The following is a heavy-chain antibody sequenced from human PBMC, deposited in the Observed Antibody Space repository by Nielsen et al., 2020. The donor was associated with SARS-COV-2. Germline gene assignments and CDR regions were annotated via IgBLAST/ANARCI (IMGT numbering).Heavy chain of an antibody. J-gene: IGHJ6*02. D-gene: IGHD4-11*01. CDR3: ARDLTTTVNHYYYYYGMDV. CDR2: MNPNSGNT. Sequence: ASVKVSCKASGYTFTGYYMHWVRQATGQGLEWMGWMNPNSGNTGYAQKFQGRVTMTRDTSTSTVYMELSSLRSEDTAVYYCARDLTTTVNHYYYYYGMDVWGQGTTVTVSS. CDR1: GYTFTGYY. V-gene: IGHV1-8*02.